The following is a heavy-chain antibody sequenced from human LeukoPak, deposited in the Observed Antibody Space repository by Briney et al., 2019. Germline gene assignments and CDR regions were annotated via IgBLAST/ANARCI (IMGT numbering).Heavy chain of an antibody. CDR3: AIGRGRQQLGDY. CDR1: EYSFPNYC. CDR2: IYPDDSDT. D-gene: IGHD6-13*01. Sequence: GESLKISCKHSEYSFPNYCIGWVRQMPGKGLEWMGIIYPDDSDTRYSPSFQGQVTISADKSISTAYLQWSSLKASDTAMYYCAIGRGRQQLGDYWGQGTLATVSS. J-gene: IGHJ4*02. V-gene: IGHV5-51*01.